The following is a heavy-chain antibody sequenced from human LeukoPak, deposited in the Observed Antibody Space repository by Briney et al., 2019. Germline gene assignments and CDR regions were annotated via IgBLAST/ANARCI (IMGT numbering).Heavy chain of an antibody. J-gene: IGHJ4*02. Sequence: GGSLRLSCAASGFTFSSNWMHWVRHAPGKGLVWVSRINEDGSTTNYADSVKGRSTIFRDNAKNTLYLQMNSLRAEDTAVYYCVRDLGGRSGHWGQGTLATASS. CDR3: VRDLGGRSGH. CDR1: GFTFSSNW. D-gene: IGHD1-26*01. V-gene: IGHV3-74*01. CDR2: INEDGSTT.